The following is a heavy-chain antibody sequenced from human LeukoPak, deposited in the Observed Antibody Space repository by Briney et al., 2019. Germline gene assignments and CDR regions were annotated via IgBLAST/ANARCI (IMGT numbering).Heavy chain of an antibody. CDR3: ARVLLYYGSGSYNYYLDY. V-gene: IGHV3-53*01. CDR2: IYSGGST. CDR1: GFTVSSNY. D-gene: IGHD3-10*01. J-gene: IGHJ4*02. Sequence: GGSLRLSCAASGFTVSSNYMSWVRQAPGKGLEGVSVIYSGGSTYYVASVEGRLTISRDNSRNTLYLQMNSLRAEDTAVYYCARVLLYYGSGSYNYYLDYWGQGTLVTVSS.